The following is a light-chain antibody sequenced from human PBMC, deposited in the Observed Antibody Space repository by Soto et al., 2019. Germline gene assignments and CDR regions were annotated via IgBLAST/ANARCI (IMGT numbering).Light chain of an antibody. Sequence: QSALTQPASVSLSPGQSITMACTGTSSDVGGYDYVSLFQQNPRKAPKLIIFEVSNRPSGVSYRFSGSKSGNTASLAISGLEAEDEATYYCSSYSSSSTLVFGTGTKVTVL. CDR2: EVS. CDR3: SSYSSSSTLV. V-gene: IGLV2-14*01. J-gene: IGLJ1*01. CDR1: SSDVGGYDY.